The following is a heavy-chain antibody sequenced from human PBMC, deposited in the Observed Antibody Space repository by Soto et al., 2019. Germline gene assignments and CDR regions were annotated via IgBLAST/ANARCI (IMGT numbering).Heavy chain of an antibody. CDR1: GFRFNSYS. Sequence: EVQLVESGGGLVKPGGSLRVSCEASGFRFNSYSMNWVRQAPQKGLEWVSLIDARSNYIYYADSVKGRFTISRDNARNSLYLQMDSLRVEDTAVYYCVRENEMARATSAFEYWGQGTPVTVSS. CDR2: IDARSNYI. D-gene: IGHD1-26*01. V-gene: IGHV3-21*02. J-gene: IGHJ4*02. CDR3: VRENEMARATSAFEY.